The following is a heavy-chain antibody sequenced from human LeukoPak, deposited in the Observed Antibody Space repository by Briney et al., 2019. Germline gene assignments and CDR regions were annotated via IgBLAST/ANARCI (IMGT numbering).Heavy chain of an antibody. CDR3: AKGGGVVAYYYYGMDV. J-gene: IGHJ6*02. D-gene: IGHD3-3*01. CDR2: ITGDGGST. CDR1: GFTFNNHA. V-gene: IGHV3-23*01. Sequence: PGGSLRLSCAASGFTFNNHAMSWVRQAPGRGLEWVSAITGDGGSTYYADSVKGRFTISRDNSKNTLYLQMNSLRAEDTAVYYCAKGGGVVAYYYYGMDVWGQGTTVTVSS.